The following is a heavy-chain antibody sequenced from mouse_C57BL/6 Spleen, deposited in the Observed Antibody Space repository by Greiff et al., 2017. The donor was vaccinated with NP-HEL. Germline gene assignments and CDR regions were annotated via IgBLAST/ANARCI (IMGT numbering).Heavy chain of an antibody. J-gene: IGHJ4*01. V-gene: IGHV3-8*01. D-gene: IGHD1-1*01. Sequence: EVQLVESGPGLAKPSQTLSLTCSVTGYSITSDYWNWIRKFPGNKLEYMGYISYSGSTYYNPSLKSRISITRDTSKNQYYLQLNSVTTEDTATYYCARFYYGSSPGDYAMDYWGQGTSVTVSS. CDR3: ARFYYGSSPGDYAMDY. CDR1: GYSITSDY. CDR2: ISYSGST.